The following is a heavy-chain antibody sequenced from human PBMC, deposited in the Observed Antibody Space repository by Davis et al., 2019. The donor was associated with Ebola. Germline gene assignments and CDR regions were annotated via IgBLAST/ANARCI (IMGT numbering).Heavy chain of an antibody. CDR3: AREYGYYGMDV. Sequence: GGSLRLSCAASGFTFSSYSMNWVRQAPGKGLEWVSVIYSGGSTYYADSVKGRFTISRHNSKNTLYLQMNSLRAEDTAVYYCAREYGYYGMDVWGQGTTVTVSS. V-gene: IGHV3-53*04. CDR2: IYSGGST. J-gene: IGHJ6*02. D-gene: IGHD4-17*01. CDR1: GFTFSSYS.